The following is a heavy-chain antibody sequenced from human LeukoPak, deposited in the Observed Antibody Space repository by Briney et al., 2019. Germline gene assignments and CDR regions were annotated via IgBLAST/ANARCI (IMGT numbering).Heavy chain of an antibody. CDR2: MNPNSGNT. D-gene: IGHD3-3*01. V-gene: IGHV1-8*01. CDR1: GYTFTSYD. J-gene: IGHJ4*02. CDR3: ARVIRQRGVVIFDY. Sequence: VSVKVSCKASGYTFTSYDINWVRQATGQGLEWMGWMNPNSGNTGYAQKFQGRVTMTRNTSISTAYMELSSLRSEDTAVYYCARVIRQRGVVIFDYWGQGTLVTVSS.